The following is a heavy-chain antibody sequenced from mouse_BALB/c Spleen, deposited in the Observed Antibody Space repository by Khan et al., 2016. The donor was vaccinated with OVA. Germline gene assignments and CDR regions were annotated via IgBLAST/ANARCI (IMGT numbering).Heavy chain of an antibody. CDR1: GDSITSGF. Sequence: EVQLQESGPSLVQPSQTLSLTCSVTGDSITSGFWSWVRKFPGNKLEYMGYMIYSGYTYYNPSLKGRFSITRHTSKNQYYLQLSYVTTEDTATYYCARSTYNYAFAYWGQGALVTVSA. CDR3: ARSTYNYAFAY. J-gene: IGHJ3*01. V-gene: IGHV3-8*02. D-gene: IGHD1-3*01. CDR2: MIYSGYT.